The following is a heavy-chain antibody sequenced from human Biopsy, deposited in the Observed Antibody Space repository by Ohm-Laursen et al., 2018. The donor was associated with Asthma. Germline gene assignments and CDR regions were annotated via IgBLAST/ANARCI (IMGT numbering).Heavy chain of an antibody. CDR2: MYHSGSP. Sequence: TLPLTCTVSGGSITSSSYYWGWIRQPPGKGMEWIGSMYHSGSPYYHPSLKSRATISVDTSKNQLSLKMSSVTAADTAVYFCVRHQYSSSWSTFDYWGQGALVTVSS. D-gene: IGHD3-22*01. CDR1: GGSITSSSYY. CDR3: VRHQYSSSWSTFDY. J-gene: IGHJ4*02. V-gene: IGHV4-39*01.